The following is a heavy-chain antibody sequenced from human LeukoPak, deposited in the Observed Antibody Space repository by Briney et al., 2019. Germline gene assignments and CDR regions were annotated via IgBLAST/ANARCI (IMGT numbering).Heavy chain of an antibody. D-gene: IGHD3-22*01. J-gene: IGHJ4*02. V-gene: IGHV3-23*01. CDR3: AKRDYSDSNTYSPLFAS. CDR1: GFTFSTFA. CDR2: ISGSGGIT. Sequence: QPGGSLILSCAASGFTFSTFAMSWVRQAPGKGLEGVSGISGSGGITYYAASVKGRFTISRDNSKNTLYLQMNSLRADDTAVYYCAKRDYSDSNTYSPLFASWGLGTLVTVSS.